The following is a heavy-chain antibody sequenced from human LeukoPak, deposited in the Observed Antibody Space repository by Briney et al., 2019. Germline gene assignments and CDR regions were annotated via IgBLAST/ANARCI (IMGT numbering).Heavy chain of an antibody. CDR2: IYTSGST. CDR3: ARAQEGSDAFDI. V-gene: IGHV4-61*02. J-gene: IGHJ3*02. CDR1: GGSISSGSYY. Sequence: SETLSLTCTASGGSISSGSYYWSWIRQPAGKGLEWIGRIYTSGSTNYNPSLKSRVTISVDTSKNQFSLKLSSVTAADTAVYYCARAQEGSDAFDIWGQGTMVTVSS.